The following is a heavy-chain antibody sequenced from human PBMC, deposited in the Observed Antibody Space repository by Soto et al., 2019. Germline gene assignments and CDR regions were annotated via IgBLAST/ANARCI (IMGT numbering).Heavy chain of an antibody. V-gene: IGHV4-31*03. J-gene: IGHJ5*02. Sequence: QVQLQESGPGLVKPSQTLSLTCTVSGGSISSGGYYWSWFRQHPGKCLEWIGYIYYSGSTYYNPSLKSRVTISVDTSKNQFSLKLSSVTAADTAVYYCARLPWSGSRPFDPWGQGTLVTVSS. CDR3: ARLPWSGSRPFDP. D-gene: IGHD3-3*01. CDR2: IYYSGST. CDR1: GGSISSGGYY.